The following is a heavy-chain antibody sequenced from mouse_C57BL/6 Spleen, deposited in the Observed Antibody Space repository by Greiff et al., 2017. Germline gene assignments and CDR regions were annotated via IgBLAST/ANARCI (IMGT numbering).Heavy chain of an antibody. J-gene: IGHJ4*01. CDR3: TTDDGYKTNSMDY. Sequence: VQLQQSGAELVRPGASVKLSCTASGFNIKDSYMHWVKQRPEQGLEWIGRIDPEDGDTEYAPKFQGKATMTADTSSNTAYLQLSSLTSEDTAVYYCTTDDGYKTNSMDYWGQGTSVTVSS. CDR1: GFNIKDSY. CDR2: IDPEDGDT. D-gene: IGHD2-3*01. V-gene: IGHV14-1*01.